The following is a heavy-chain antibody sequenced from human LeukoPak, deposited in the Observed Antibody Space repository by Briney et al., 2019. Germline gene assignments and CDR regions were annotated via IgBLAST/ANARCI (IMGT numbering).Heavy chain of an antibody. Sequence: GGSLRLSCVASGFTFGKYWMSWVRQAPGKGLEWVSAVSGSGSSTYYADSVKGRFTISRDNSKNTLYLQMNSLRAEDTAVYYCAKGVSAVVPHALDSWGQGTLVTVSS. CDR2: VSGSGSST. J-gene: IGHJ4*02. CDR3: AKGVSAVVPHALDS. CDR1: GFTFGKYW. V-gene: IGHV3-23*01. D-gene: IGHD2-15*01.